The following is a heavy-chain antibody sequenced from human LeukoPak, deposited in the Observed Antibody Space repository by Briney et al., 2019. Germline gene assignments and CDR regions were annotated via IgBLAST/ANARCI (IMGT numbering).Heavy chain of an antibody. Sequence: PGGSPRLSCTASGFTFNSYTMSWVREAPGKGLEWVASISGSTNYIYHAASVKGRFSISRDDAQSSVYLQMNSLKDEDTAVYYCARSRSSSPYDKNLNYWGQGTLVTVSS. CDR3: ARSRSSSPYDKNLNY. CDR1: GFTFNSYT. CDR2: ISGSTNYI. J-gene: IGHJ4*02. V-gene: IGHV3-21*01. D-gene: IGHD3-10*01.